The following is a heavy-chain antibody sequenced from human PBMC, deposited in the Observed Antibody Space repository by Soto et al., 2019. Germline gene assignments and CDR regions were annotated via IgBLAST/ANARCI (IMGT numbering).Heavy chain of an antibody. Sequence: VKVSCKASGYTFTSYYMHWVRQAPGQGLEWMGIINPSGGSTSYAQKFQGRVTMTRDTSTSTVYMELSSLRSEDTAVYYCASATPPYYYGMDVWGQGTTVTVSS. CDR3: ASATPPYYYGMDV. CDR1: GYTFTSYY. V-gene: IGHV1-46*01. CDR2: INPSGGST. J-gene: IGHJ6*02. D-gene: IGHD2-15*01.